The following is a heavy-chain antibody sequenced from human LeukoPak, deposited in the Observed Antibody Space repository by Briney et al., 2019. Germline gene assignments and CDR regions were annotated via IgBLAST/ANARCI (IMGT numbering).Heavy chain of an antibody. J-gene: IGHJ4*02. V-gene: IGHV1-2*04. CDR1: GYTFTGYY. D-gene: IGHD3-10*01. CDR2: INPNSGGT. CDR3: ARGNYYGSEIPVDY. Sequence: GASVTVSCKASGYTFTGYYMHWVRQAPGQGLEWMGWINPNSGGTNYAQKFQGWVTMTRGTSISTAYMELSRLRSDDTAVYYCARGNYYGSEIPVDYWGQGTLVTVSS.